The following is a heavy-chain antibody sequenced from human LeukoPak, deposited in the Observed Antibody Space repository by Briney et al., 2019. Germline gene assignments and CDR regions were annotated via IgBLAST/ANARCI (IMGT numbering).Heavy chain of an antibody. D-gene: IGHD3-10*01. Sequence: SETLSLTCAVYGGSFSGYYWSWIRQPPGKGLEWIGEINHSGSTNYNPSLKSRVTISVDTSKNQFSLKLNSVTAADTAAYYCATTYYYDSGSSNWFDPWGQGTLVTVSS. CDR1: GGSFSGYY. V-gene: IGHV4-34*01. CDR2: INHSGST. J-gene: IGHJ5*02. CDR3: ATTYYYDSGSSNWFDP.